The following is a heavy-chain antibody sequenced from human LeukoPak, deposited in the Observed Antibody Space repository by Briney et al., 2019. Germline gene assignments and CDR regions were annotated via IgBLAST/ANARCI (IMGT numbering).Heavy chain of an antibody. CDR3: ARDLGYYGSGTFDP. CDR1: GASISSYY. J-gene: IGHJ5*02. Sequence: SETLSLTCTVSGASISSYYWSWIRQPPGKGLEWMGYIYYSGSTNYNPSLKSRVTISVDTSKNQFSLKLTSVTAADTAVYYCARDLGYYGSGTFDPWGQGTLVTVSS. V-gene: IGHV4-59*01. D-gene: IGHD3-10*01. CDR2: IYYSGST.